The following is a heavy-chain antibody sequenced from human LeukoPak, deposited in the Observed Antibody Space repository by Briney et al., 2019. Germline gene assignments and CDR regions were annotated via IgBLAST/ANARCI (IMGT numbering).Heavy chain of an antibody. J-gene: IGHJ4*02. CDR2: ISAYNGNT. V-gene: IGHV1-18*01. D-gene: IGHD2-2*01. CDR3: ARVSSTSRTSDY. CDR1: GYTFTSYG. Sequence: ASVKASCKASGYTFTSYGISWVRQAPGQGLEWMGRISAYNGNTNYAQKLQGRVTMTTDTSTSTAYMELRSLRSDDTAVYYCARVSSTSRTSDYWGQGTLVTVSS.